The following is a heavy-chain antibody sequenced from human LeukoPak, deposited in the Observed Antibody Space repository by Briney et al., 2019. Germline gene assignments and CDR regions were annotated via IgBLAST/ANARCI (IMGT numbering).Heavy chain of an antibody. Sequence: PGGSLRLSCAASGFTFSSYWMSWVRQAPGKGLEWVANIKQDGSEKYYVDSVKGRFTISRDNAKNSLYLQMNSLRAEDTAVYYCARYLVPPCSGGSCYSRPQDYWGQGTLVTVSS. CDR1: GFTFSSYW. D-gene: IGHD2-15*01. V-gene: IGHV3-7*03. CDR3: ARYLVPPCSGGSCYSRPQDY. CDR2: IKQDGSEK. J-gene: IGHJ4*02.